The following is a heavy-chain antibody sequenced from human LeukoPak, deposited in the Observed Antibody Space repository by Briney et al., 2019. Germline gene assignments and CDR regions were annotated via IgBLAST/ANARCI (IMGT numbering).Heavy chain of an antibody. Sequence: GGSLRLSCAASGFTFNNYWMTWVRQAPGKGLEWVATIKQDGSDQYYVDSVKGRFTISRDNAKNSLYLQMNSLRDEDTAVYYCXXXXXVFYVRSGYYGLDYWGQGTLVTVSS. CDR3: XXXXXVFYVRSGYYGLDY. CDR2: IKQDGSDQ. V-gene: IGHV3-7*01. CDR1: GFTFNNYW. J-gene: IGHJ4*02. D-gene: IGHD3-22*01.